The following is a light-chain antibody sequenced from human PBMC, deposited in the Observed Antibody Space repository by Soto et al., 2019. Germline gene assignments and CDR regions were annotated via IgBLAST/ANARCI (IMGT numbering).Light chain of an antibody. CDR2: AAS. CDR3: QQVESYPST. V-gene: IGKV1-12*02. Sequence: DIEMTQFPSTLSASVGDRVTITCRASQDIDVSLAWFQQRPGEAPKLLIFAASGLESGVPSTFSGSGSGTEFTLTISSVQPEDFATYYCQQVESYPSTFGGGTKVDIK. J-gene: IGKJ4*01. CDR1: QDIDVS.